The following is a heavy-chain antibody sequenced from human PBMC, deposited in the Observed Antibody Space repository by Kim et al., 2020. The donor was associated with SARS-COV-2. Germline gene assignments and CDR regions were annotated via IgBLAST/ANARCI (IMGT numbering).Heavy chain of an antibody. CDR1: GFTFSSYS. CDR2: ISSSSSYI. Sequence: GGSLRLSCAASGFTFSSYSMNWVRQAPGKGLEWVSSISSSSSYIYYADSVKGRFTISRDNAKNSLYLQMNSLRAEDTAVYYCARPHDYTPWWYFDLWGRGTLVTVSS. D-gene: IGHD4-4*01. V-gene: IGHV3-21*01. CDR3: ARPHDYTPWWYFDL. J-gene: IGHJ2*01.